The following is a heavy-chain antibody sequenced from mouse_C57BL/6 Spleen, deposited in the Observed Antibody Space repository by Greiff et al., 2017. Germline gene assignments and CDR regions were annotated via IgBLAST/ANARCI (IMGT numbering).Heavy chain of an antibody. D-gene: IGHD1-1*01. Sequence: VQLQQPGAELVMPGASVKLSCKASGYTFTSYWMHWVKQRPGQGLEWIGEIDPSDSYTNYNQKFKGKSTLTVDKSSSTAYMQLSSLTSEDSAVYYCARGGYYGGSYYFDYWGQGTTLTVSS. CDR1: GYTFTSYW. CDR3: ARGGYYGGSYYFDY. J-gene: IGHJ2*01. V-gene: IGHV1-69*01. CDR2: IDPSDSYT.